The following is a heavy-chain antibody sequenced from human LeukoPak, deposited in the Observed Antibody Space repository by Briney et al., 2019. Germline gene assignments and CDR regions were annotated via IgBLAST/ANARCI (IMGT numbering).Heavy chain of an antibody. V-gene: IGHV1-18*01. D-gene: IGHD3-22*01. CDR2: ISAYNGNT. J-gene: IGHJ4*02. CDR1: GYTSTSYG. CDR3: ARVPVDLVVVIADTYYFDY. Sequence: ASVKVSCKASGYTSTSYGISWVRQAPGQGLEWMGWISAYNGNTNYAQKLQGRVTMTTDTSTSTAYMELRSLRSDDTAVYYCARVPVDLVVVIADTYYFDYWGQGTLVTVSS.